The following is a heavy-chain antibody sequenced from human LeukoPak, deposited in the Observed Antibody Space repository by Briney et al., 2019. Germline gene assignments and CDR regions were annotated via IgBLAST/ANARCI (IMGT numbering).Heavy chain of an antibody. CDR2: IYYSGST. CDR1: GVSIGSGGYY. V-gene: IGHV4-31*03. CDR3: ARDRYCSGGSCYGYGMDV. J-gene: IGHJ6*02. Sequence: SETLSLTCTVSGVSIGSGGYYWSWIRQHPGKGLEWIGYIYYSGSTYYNPSLKSRVTISVDTSKNQFSLKLSSVTAADTAVYYCARDRYCSGGSCYGYGMDVWGQGTTVTVSS. D-gene: IGHD2-15*01.